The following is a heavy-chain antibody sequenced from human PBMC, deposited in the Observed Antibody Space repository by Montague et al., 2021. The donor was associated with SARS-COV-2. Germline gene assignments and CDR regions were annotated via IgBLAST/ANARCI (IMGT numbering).Heavy chain of an antibody. D-gene: IGHD2-15*01. CDR1: GDSMSDYY. CDR2: FSRSGAS. Sequence: SETLSLTCTVSGDSMSDYYWTWIRQPPGTGPEWIGYFSRSGASNYSPSXXRRVTISLVTSTCQFSLQLSSATAADTAFYYCARPTQLGYCSSASCSPALYFDYWGQGFLVSVSS. J-gene: IGHJ4*02. CDR3: ARPTQLGYCSSASCSPALYFDY. V-gene: IGHV4-59*01.